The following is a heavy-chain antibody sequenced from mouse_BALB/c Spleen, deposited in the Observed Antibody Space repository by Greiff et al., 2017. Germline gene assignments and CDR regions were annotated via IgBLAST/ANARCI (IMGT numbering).Heavy chain of an antibody. V-gene: IGHV5-17*02. CDR3: AKIYYDYDVYAMDY. J-gene: IGHJ4*01. Sequence: DVMLVESGGGLVQPGGSRKLSCAASGFTFSSFGMHWVRQAPEKGLEWVAYISSGSSTIYYADTVKGRFTISRDNPKNTLFLQMTSLRSEDTAMYYCAKIYYDYDVYAMDYWGQGTSVTVSS. CDR2: ISSGSSTI. CDR1: GFTFSSFG. D-gene: IGHD2-4*01.